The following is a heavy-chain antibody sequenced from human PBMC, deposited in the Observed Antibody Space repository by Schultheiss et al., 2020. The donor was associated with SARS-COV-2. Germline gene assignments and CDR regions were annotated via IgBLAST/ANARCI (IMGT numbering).Heavy chain of an antibody. V-gene: IGHV4-59*12. CDR1: GGSISSYY. CDR3: ARGRYYYGSGS. Sequence: SETLSLTCAVSGGSISSYYWSWIRQPPGKGLEWIGYIYYSGSTYYNPSLKSRVTISVDTSKNQFSLKLSSVTAADTAVYYCARGRYYYGSGSWGQGTLVTVSS. D-gene: IGHD3-10*01. J-gene: IGHJ4*02. CDR2: IYYSGST.